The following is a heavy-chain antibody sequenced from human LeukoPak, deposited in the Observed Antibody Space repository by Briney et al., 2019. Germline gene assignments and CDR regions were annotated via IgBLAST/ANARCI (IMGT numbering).Heavy chain of an antibody. J-gene: IGHJ4*02. Sequence: GGPLRLSCVASGFTFDRHWMHWVRQAPGKGLVWVSRIDTDGSDRGYAESVKGRFTISRDNTKNTLYLQMDSLRVEDTAVYYCARGGFIVGANQYFQWWGQGTRVIVSS. CDR1: GFTFDRHW. V-gene: IGHV3-74*01. CDR3: ARGGFIVGANQYFQW. D-gene: IGHD3-16*02. CDR2: IDTDGSDR.